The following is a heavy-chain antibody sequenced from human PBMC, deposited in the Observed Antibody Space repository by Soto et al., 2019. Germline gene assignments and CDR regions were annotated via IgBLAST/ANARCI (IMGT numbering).Heavy chain of an antibody. Sequence: EVQLLESGGGLVQPGGSLRLSCAASGFTFSGYAMSWVRQAPGKGLEWVSAISGSGGSTYYADSVKGRFTISRDNSKNTLYLQMNSLRAEDTAVYYCANRVGYSGYGLVDYWGQGTLVTVSS. J-gene: IGHJ4*02. CDR2: ISGSGGST. CDR1: GFTFSGYA. CDR3: ANRVGYSGYGLVDY. V-gene: IGHV3-23*01. D-gene: IGHD5-12*01.